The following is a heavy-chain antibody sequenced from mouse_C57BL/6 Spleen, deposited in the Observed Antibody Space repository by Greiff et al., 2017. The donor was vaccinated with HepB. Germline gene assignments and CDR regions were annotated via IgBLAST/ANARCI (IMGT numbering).Heavy chain of an antibody. CDR3: ARQATSNYYGSSPYWYFDV. D-gene: IGHD1-1*01. CDR2: IHPNSGST. Sequence: QVQLQQPGAELVKPGASVKLSCKASGYTFTSYWMHWVNQRPGQGLEWIGMIHPNSGSTNYNEKFKSKATLTVDKSSSTAYMQLSSLTSEDSAVYYCARQATSNYYGSSPYWYFDVWGTGTTVTVSS. CDR1: GYTFTSYW. V-gene: IGHV1-64*01. J-gene: IGHJ1*03.